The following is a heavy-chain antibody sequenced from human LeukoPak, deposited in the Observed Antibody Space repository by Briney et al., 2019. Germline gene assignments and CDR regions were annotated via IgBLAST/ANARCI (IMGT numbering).Heavy chain of an antibody. Sequence: GASVKVSCTASGYTFTSYYMHWVRQAPGQGLEWMGIINPSGGSTSYAQKFQGRVTMTRDTSTSTVYMELSSLRSDDTAVYYCARDLYDSSGYYLPLRYWGQGTLVTVSS. CDR3: ARDLYDSSGYYLPLRY. CDR2: INPSGGST. CDR1: GYTFTSYY. D-gene: IGHD3-22*01. J-gene: IGHJ4*02. V-gene: IGHV1-46*01.